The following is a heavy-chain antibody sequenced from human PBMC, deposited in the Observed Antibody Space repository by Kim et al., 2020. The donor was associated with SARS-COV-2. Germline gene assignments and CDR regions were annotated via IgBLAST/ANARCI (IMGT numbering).Heavy chain of an antibody. CDR1: GFTFSSYG. V-gene: IGHV3-30*18. J-gene: IGHJ6*02. Sequence: GGSLRLSCAASGFTFSSYGMHWVRQAPGKGLEWVAVISYDGSNKYYADSVKGRFTISRDNSKNTLYLQMNSLRAEDTAVYYCAKDRIFGVVIISRIAYYGMVVWGQWTTVTVSS. D-gene: IGHD3-3*01. CDR2: ISYDGSNK. CDR3: AKDRIFGVVIISRIAYYGMVV.